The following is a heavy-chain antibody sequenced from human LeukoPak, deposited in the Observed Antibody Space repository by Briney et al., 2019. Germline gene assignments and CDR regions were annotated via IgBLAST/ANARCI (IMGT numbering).Heavy chain of an antibody. J-gene: IGHJ4*02. D-gene: IGHD3-3*01. CDR3: ARVTNYDFWSGYNFDY. V-gene: IGHV3-23*01. CDR1: GFTFSSYA. Sequence: PGGSLRLSCAASGFTFSSYAMSWVRQAPGKGLEWVSAISGSGGSTYYADSVKGRFTISRDNAKNSLYLQMNSLRAEDTAVYYCARVTNYDFWSGYNFDYWGQGTLVTVSS. CDR2: ISGSGGST.